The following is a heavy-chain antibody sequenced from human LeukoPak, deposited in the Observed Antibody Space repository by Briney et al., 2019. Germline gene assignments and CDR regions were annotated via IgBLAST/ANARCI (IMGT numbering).Heavy chain of an antibody. CDR3: ARGVGYDFWSGYYQKYYFDY. V-gene: IGHV4-34*01. CDR1: GGSFSGYY. Sequence: SETLSLTCAVYGGSFSGYYWSWIRQPPGKGLEWIGEINHSGSTNYNPSLKSRVTISVDTSKNQFSLKLSSVTAADSAVYYCARGVGYDFWSGYYQKYYFDYWGQGTLVTVSS. D-gene: IGHD3-3*01. CDR2: INHSGST. J-gene: IGHJ4*02.